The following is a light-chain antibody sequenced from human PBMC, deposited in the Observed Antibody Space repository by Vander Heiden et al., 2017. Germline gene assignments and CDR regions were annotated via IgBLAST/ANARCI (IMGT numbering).Light chain of an antibody. CDR1: QSLVYSDGNTY. V-gene: IGKV2-30*01. CDR2: EVT. Sequence: DVAMTQSPLSLPVTLGQPASISCRSSQSLVYSDGNTYLNCFQQRPGHSPRRLIFEVTNRDSGVPDKFSSSVSGTDFTLKISRVEAEDVGVYFCMQGTNWPPTFGQGTKVEIK. CDR3: MQGTNWPPT. J-gene: IGKJ1*01.